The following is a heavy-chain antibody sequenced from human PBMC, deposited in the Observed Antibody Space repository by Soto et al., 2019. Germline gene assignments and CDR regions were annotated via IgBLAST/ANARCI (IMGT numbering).Heavy chain of an antibody. V-gene: IGHV1-18*01. CDR2: ISAYNGNT. CDR1: GYTFTSYG. D-gene: IGHD2-15*01. Sequence: GASVKVSCKASGYTFTSYGISWVRQAPGQGLEWMGWISAYNGNTNYAQKLQGRVTMTTDKSTSTAYMELSSLRSEDTAVYYCARGIVVVVAEKRYYGMDVWGQGTTVTVS. CDR3: ARGIVVVVAEKRYYGMDV. J-gene: IGHJ6*02.